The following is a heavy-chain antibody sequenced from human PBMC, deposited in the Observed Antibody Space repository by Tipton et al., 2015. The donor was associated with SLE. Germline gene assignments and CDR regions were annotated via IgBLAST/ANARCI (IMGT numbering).Heavy chain of an antibody. CDR1: GGSFSGYY. D-gene: IGHD3-10*01. Sequence: TLSLTCAVYGGSFSGYYWSWIRQPPGKGLEWIGEINHSGSTNYNPSLKSRVTISVDTSKNQFSLKLSSVTAADMAVYYCARPMVRGAHDAFDIWGQGTMVTVSS. J-gene: IGHJ3*02. V-gene: IGHV4-34*01. CDR2: INHSGST. CDR3: ARPMVRGAHDAFDI.